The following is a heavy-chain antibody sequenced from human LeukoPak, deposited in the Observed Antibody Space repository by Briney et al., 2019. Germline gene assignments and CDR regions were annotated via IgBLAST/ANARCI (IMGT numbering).Heavy chain of an antibody. CDR3: ARLYSSSSYDYYYYYYMDV. J-gene: IGHJ6*03. D-gene: IGHD6-6*01. CDR1: GYTFTGYY. CDR2: INPNSGGT. Sequence: RASVKVSCKASGYTFTGYYMHWARQAPGQGLEWMGWINPNSGGTNYAQKFQGRVTMTRDTSISTAYMELSRLRSDDTAVYYCARLYSSSSYDYYYYYYMDVWGKGTTVTVSS. V-gene: IGHV1-2*02.